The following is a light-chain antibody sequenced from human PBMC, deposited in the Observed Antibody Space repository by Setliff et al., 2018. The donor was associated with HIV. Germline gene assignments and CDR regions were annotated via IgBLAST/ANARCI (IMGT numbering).Light chain of an antibody. CDR1: SSDVGGYNY. V-gene: IGLV2-14*03. CDR3: SSYTSSSSYV. Sequence: QSALTQPASVSGSPGQSITISCTGTSSDVGGYNYVSWYQQHPGKAPKLMIYDVSNRPSGVSNRSSGSKSGNTASLTISGLQAEDEADYYCSSYTSSSSYVFGTGTKGTVL. CDR2: DVS. J-gene: IGLJ1*01.